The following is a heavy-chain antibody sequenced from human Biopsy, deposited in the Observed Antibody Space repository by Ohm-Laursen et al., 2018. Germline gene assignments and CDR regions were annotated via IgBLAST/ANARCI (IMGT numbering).Heavy chain of an antibody. J-gene: IGHJ4*02. Sequence: SAKVSCKPSGYTLTTYYIHWVRQAPGQGLEWMGIINTGGNSTAYTQNFQGRVTMTWDTSTTTVYMELSSLRSEDTAVYYCVLASFDYWGQGTLVTVPS. CDR3: VLASFDY. V-gene: IGHV1-46*01. CDR1: GYTLTTYY. CDR2: INTGGNST.